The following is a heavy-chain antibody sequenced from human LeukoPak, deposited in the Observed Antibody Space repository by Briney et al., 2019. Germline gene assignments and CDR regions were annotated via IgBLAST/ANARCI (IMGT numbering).Heavy chain of an antibody. Sequence: PGGSLRLSCAASGFTFSSYDMHWVRQATGKGLEWVSAIGTAGDTYYPGSVKGRFTISRENAKNSLYLQMISLRAGDTAVYYCARAKFSSSLVFDYWGQGTLVTVSS. D-gene: IGHD6-13*01. CDR2: IGTAGDT. CDR1: GFTFSSYD. V-gene: IGHV3-13*01. CDR3: ARAKFSSSLVFDY. J-gene: IGHJ4*02.